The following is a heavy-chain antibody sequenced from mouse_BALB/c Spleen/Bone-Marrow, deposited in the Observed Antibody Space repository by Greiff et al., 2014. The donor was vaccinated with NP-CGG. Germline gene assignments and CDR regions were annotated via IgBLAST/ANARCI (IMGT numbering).Heavy chain of an antibody. V-gene: IGHV1-62-2*01. CDR2: FYPGSGSI. Sequence: QVQLQQSGAGLVKPGASMKLSCKASGYTFTEYILHWVKQRSRQGLEWIGWFYPGSGSIKYNEKFKDKATLTADKYSSTVYMELSRLTSEDSAVYFCARQEGSWYFDVWGAGTTVTVSS. CDR1: GYTFTEYI. J-gene: IGHJ1*01. CDR3: ARQEGSWYFDV.